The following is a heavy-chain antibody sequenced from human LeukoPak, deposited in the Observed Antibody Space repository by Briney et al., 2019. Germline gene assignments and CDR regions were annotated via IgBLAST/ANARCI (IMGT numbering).Heavy chain of an antibody. CDR3: AKHHSSGWYVDY. CDR1: GFTFSSYG. V-gene: IGHV3-30*18. D-gene: IGHD6-19*01. CDR2: ISYDGSNK. J-gene: IGHJ4*02. Sequence: GGSLRLSCAASGFTFSSYGMHWVRQAPGKGLEWVAVISYDGSNKYYADSVKGRFTISRDNSKNTLYLQMNSLRAEDTAVYYCAKHHSSGWYVDYWGQGTLVTVSS.